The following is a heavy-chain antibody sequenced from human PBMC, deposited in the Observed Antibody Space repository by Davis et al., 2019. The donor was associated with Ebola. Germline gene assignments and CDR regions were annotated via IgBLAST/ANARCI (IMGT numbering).Heavy chain of an antibody. CDR3: AKDRTMVRGVIITLVYYGMDV. D-gene: IGHD3-10*01. CDR1: GFTFSDYY. CDR2: ISSSGSTI. J-gene: IGHJ6*02. Sequence: GESLKISCAASGFTFSDYYMSWIRQAPGKGLEWVSYISSSGSTIYYADSVKGRFTISRDNSKNTLYLQMNSLRAEDTAVYYCAKDRTMVRGVIITLVYYGMDVWGQGTTVTVSS. V-gene: IGHV3-11*01.